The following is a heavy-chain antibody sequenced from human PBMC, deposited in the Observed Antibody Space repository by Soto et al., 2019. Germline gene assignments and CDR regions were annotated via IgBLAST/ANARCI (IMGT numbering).Heavy chain of an antibody. D-gene: IGHD6-25*01. V-gene: IGHV4-39*01. CDR2: IYFTGNT. CDR1: GDSITRHSQF. Sequence: PSEALSVTSIVCGDSITRHSQFWGWVRQPPGKRLEWVGAIYFTGNTYYTPSLKSRLTMSIDTSKNEFSLRLNSVTAADTAVYYCAGQGFTIAAASYGRSNWLDPWGPGTQVTVS. CDR3: AGQGFTIAAASYGRSNWLDP. J-gene: IGHJ5*02.